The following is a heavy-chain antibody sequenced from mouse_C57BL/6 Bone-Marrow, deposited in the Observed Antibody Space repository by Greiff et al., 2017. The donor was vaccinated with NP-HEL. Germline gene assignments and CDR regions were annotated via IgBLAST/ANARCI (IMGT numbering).Heavy chain of an antibody. CDR3: ARLGSSPPWFAY. Sequence: QVQLQQPGAELVRPGTSVKLSCKASGYTFTSYWMHWVKQRPGQGLEWIGVIDPSDSYTNYNQKFKGKATLTVDTSSSTAYMQLSSLTSEDSAFYYCARLGSSPPWFAYWGQGTLVTVSA. D-gene: IGHD1-1*01. CDR2: IDPSDSYT. CDR1: GYTFTSYW. V-gene: IGHV1-59*01. J-gene: IGHJ3*01.